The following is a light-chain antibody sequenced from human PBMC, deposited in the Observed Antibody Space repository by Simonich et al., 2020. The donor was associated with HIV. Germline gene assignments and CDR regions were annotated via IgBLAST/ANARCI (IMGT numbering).Light chain of an antibody. CDR2: AAS. CDR3: QQYYSTRT. CDR1: QGISNS. Sequence: DIQMTQSPSSLSASVGDRVTITCRASQGISNSLAWYQQKPGEAPKLLLYAASRLESGVPSRFSGSGSGTDYTLTISSLQPEDFATYYCQQYYSTRTFGQGTKVEIK. V-gene: IGKV1-NL1*01. J-gene: IGKJ1*01.